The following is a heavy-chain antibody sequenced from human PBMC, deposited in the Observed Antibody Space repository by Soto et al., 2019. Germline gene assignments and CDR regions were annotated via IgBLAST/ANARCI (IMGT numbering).Heavy chain of an antibody. D-gene: IGHD3-3*01. V-gene: IGHV3-23*01. Sequence: EVQLLESGGGLVQPGGSLRLSCAASGFTFSSYAMSWVRQAPGKGLEWVAAISGSGGSTYYADSVKGRFTISRDNSKNTLYLQMNSLRAEDTAVYYCAKDTLPTYYDFWSALIPFDSWGQGTLVTVSS. CDR2: ISGSGGST. CDR3: AKDTLPTYYDFWSALIPFDS. J-gene: IGHJ4*02. CDR1: GFTFSSYA.